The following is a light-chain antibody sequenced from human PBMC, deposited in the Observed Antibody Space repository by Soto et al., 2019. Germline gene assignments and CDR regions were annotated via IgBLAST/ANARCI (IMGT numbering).Light chain of an antibody. CDR3: QQYNNWPRT. CDR1: QSVSSN. CDR2: GAS. Sequence: IVISQSPVTLSVSQRERASLSCRASQSVSSNLAWYQQKPGQAPRLLIYGASTRATGIPARFSGSGSWTEFTLTISSLQSEDFTVYYCQQYNNWPRTFGQGTKEDI. V-gene: IGKV3-15*01. J-gene: IGKJ1*01.